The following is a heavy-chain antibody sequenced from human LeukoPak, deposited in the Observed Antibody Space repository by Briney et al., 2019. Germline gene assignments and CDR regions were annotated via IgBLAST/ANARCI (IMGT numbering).Heavy chain of an antibody. D-gene: IGHD2-2*01. V-gene: IGHV4-34*01. CDR2: INHSGST. CDR1: GGSFSGYY. CDR3: ARMAPYCSSTSCYGPPTYYYYGMDV. Sequence: SETLSLTCAVYGGSFSGYYWSWIRQPPGKGLEWIGEINHSGSTNYNPSLKSRVTISVDTSKNQFSLKLSSVTAADTAVYYCARMAPYCSSTSCYGPPTYYYYGMDVWGQGTTVTVSS. J-gene: IGHJ6*02.